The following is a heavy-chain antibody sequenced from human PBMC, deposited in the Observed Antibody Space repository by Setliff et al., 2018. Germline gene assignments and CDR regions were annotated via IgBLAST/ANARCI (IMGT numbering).Heavy chain of an antibody. CDR3: AIRKWLLGIGNAFDI. Sequence: ASVKVSCKVSGYTLTELSMHWVRQAPGKGLEWMGGFDPEDGETIYAQKFQGRDTMTEDTSTDTAYMELSSLRSEDTAVYYCAIRKWLLGIGNAFDIWGQGTMVTVAS. CDR1: GYTLTELS. J-gene: IGHJ3*02. V-gene: IGHV1-24*01. CDR2: FDPEDGET. D-gene: IGHD3-22*01.